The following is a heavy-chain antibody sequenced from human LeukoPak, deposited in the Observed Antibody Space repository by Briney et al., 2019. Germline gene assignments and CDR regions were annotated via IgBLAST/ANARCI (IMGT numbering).Heavy chain of an antibody. Sequence: ASVKVSCKAPGYTFTSNYMHWVRQAPGQGLEWMAIINPSGGSTSYAQKFQGRITMTRDTSTSTVYMELSSLRSDDTAVYYCASSGAPRRFDYWGQGTLVTVSS. D-gene: IGHD1-26*01. V-gene: IGHV1-46*01. CDR1: GYTFTSNY. CDR3: ASSGAPRRFDY. CDR2: INPSGGST. J-gene: IGHJ4*02.